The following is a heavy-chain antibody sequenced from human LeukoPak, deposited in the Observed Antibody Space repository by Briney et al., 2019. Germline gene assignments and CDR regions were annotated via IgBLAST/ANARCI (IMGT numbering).Heavy chain of an antibody. CDR3: ARQVRGWYQPNWFDP. Sequence: SETLSLTCTVSGGSISSYCWSWIRQPPGKGLEWIGYIYYSGSTYYNPSLKSRVTISVDTSKNQFSLKLSSVTAADTAVYYCARQVRGWYQPNWFDPWGQGTLVTVSS. CDR2: IYYSGST. CDR1: GGSISSYC. J-gene: IGHJ5*02. D-gene: IGHD6-19*01. V-gene: IGHV4-59*04.